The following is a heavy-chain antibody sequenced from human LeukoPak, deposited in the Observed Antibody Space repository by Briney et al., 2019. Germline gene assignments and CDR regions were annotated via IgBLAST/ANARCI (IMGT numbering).Heavy chain of an antibody. CDR1: GYTFTGYY. CDR3: ARDKVLEGYCSGGSCYSGFDY. CDR2: INPNSGGT. J-gene: IGHJ4*02. V-gene: IGHV1-2*02. Sequence: ASVKVSCKASGYTFTGYYMHWVRQAPGQGLEWMGWINPNSGGTNYAQKFQGRVTMTRDTSISTAYVELSRLRSDDTAVYYCARDKVLEGYCSGGSCYSGFDYWGQGTLVTVSS. D-gene: IGHD2-15*01.